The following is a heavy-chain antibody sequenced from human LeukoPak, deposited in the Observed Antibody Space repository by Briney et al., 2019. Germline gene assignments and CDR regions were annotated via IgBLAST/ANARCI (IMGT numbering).Heavy chain of an antibody. Sequence: SGGSLRLSCAASGFTFSSYWMHWVRQVPNQGLMWVSCINSDETISEYVDSVNGRFTISRDNAKNTLYLQMNSLRAEDTAVYFCLYGGYFQHWGQGTLVTVSS. V-gene: IGHV3-74*01. CDR2: INSDETIS. CDR1: GFTFSSYW. D-gene: IGHD3-16*01. J-gene: IGHJ1*01. CDR3: LYGGYFQH.